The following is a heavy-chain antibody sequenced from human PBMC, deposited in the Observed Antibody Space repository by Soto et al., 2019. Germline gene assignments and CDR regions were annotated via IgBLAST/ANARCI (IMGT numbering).Heavy chain of an antibody. CDR3: ARDPRWWGPYFDY. CDR1: GFTFSSYW. V-gene: IGHV3-7*01. Sequence: EVQLVESGGGLVQPGGSLRLSCAASGFTFSSYWMSWVRQAPGKGLEWVANIKQDGSEKYYVDSVKGRITISRDNDKNALYLQINSLRAEDTAVYYCARDPRWWGPYFDYRGQGTLVTVSS. J-gene: IGHJ4*02. CDR2: IKQDGSEK. D-gene: IGHD2-21*02.